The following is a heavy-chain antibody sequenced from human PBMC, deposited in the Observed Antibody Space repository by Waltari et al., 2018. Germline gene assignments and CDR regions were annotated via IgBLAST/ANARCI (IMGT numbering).Heavy chain of an antibody. CDR1: GFNFGSYE. D-gene: IGHD3-16*01. CDR2: SGTSDRSI. V-gene: IGHV3-48*03. J-gene: IGHJ6*03. CDR3: ARVGGYYYYYMDV. Sequence: EVQLVESGGGLEQPGGSLRLSCAGSGFNFGSYEMLWFRQAPGKGLEWVSYSGTSDRSIYYADSVRGRFTISRDNAKNSLYLHMNNLRAEDTAVYYCARVGGYYYYYMDVWGKGTTVTVSS.